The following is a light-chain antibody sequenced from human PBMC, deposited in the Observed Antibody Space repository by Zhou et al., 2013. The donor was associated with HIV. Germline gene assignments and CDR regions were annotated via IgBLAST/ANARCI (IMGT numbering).Light chain of an antibody. Sequence: EIVMTQSPGTLSVSPGERATLSCRASQSLGSNLAWYQQKTGQAPRLLIYGAFSRATGIPARFSGSGSGTEFTLTISSIQSEDFAVYYCQHYNSWPTTFGQGTKLEIK. V-gene: IGKV3-15*01. CDR2: GAF. CDR3: QHYNSWPTT. CDR1: QSLGSN. J-gene: IGKJ2*01.